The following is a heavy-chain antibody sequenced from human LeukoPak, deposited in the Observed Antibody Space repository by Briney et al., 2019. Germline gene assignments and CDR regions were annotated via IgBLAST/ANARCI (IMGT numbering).Heavy chain of an antibody. CDR3: ARDLVNYYDSSGYRAFDI. V-gene: IGHV4-59*01. D-gene: IGHD3-22*01. J-gene: IGHJ3*02. Sequence: PSETLSLTCTVSGGSTSSYYWSWIRQPPGKGLEWIGYIYYSGSTNYNPSLKSRVTISVDTSKNQFSLKLSSVTAADTAVYYCARDLVNYYDSSGYRAFDIWGQGTMVTVSS. CDR1: GGSTSSYY. CDR2: IYYSGST.